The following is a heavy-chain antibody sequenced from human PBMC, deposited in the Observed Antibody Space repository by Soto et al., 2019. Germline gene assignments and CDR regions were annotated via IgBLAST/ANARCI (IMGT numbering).Heavy chain of an antibody. CDR2: IIPISETT. CDR1: GGTFSSYA. Sequence: SVKVSCKASGGTFSSYAISWVRQAPGQGLEWMGGIIPISETTNYAQKLQGRVTITADESKSTAYMELSSLRSEDTAVYYCARSQGSSTIFEIYYYYYYGMYFWGQGTTVPVSS. J-gene: IGHJ6*02. D-gene: IGHD2-2*01. CDR3: ARSQGSSTIFEIYYYYYYGMYF. V-gene: IGHV1-69*13.